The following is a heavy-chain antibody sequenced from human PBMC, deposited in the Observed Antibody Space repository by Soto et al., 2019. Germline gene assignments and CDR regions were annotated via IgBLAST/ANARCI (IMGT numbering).Heavy chain of an antibody. Sequence: VKVSCKASGSTFSSSTISWVRQAPGQGLEWMGRIIPILGIANYAQKFQGRVTITADKSTSTAYMELSSLRSEDTAVYYCARGILDSSGYYYSSFNWGQGTLVTVSS. CDR1: GSTFSSST. V-gene: IGHV1-69*02. CDR3: ARGILDSSGYYYSSFN. D-gene: IGHD3-22*01. CDR2: IIPILGIA. J-gene: IGHJ4*02.